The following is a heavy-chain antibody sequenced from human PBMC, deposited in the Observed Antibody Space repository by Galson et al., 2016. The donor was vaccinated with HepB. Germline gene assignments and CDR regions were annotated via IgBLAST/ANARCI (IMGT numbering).Heavy chain of an antibody. V-gene: IGHV1-69*01. J-gene: IGHJ3*02. Sequence: CKASGGTFSNYGFNWVRQAPGQGLEWMGGIIPIFGPANYAQKFQGRITIIADESTTTVYMELSSLRSEDTAVYYCATDILTGYHAFHIWGQGTMVTVSS. CDR3: ATDILTGYHAFHI. CDR2: IIPIFGPA. D-gene: IGHD3-9*01. CDR1: GGTFSNYG.